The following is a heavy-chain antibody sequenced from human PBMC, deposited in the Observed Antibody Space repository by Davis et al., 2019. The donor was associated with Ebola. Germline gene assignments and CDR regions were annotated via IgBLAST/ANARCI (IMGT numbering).Heavy chain of an antibody. V-gene: IGHV4-34*01. D-gene: IGHD5-12*01. CDR3: ARVGDIVATMDSGYYYYGMDV. J-gene: IGHJ6*02. CDR2: IYHSGST. CDR1: GGSFSGYY. Sequence: SETLSLTCAVYGGSFSGYYWSWIRQPPGKGLEWIGEIYHSGSTNYNPSLKSRVTISVDKSKNQFSLKLSSVTAADTAVYYCARVGDIVATMDSGYYYYGMDVWGQGTTVTVSS.